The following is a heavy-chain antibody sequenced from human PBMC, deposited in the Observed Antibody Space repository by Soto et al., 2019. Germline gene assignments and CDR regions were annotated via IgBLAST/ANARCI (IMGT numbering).Heavy chain of an antibody. V-gene: IGHV1-2*02. CDR3: ARDVGYDFWSGYSWFDP. Sequence: ASVKVSCKASGYTFTGYYMHWVRQAPGQGLEWMGWINPNSGGTNYAQKFQGRVTMTRDTSISTAYMELSRLRSDDTAVYYCARDVGYDFWSGYSWFDPWGQGTLVTVSS. D-gene: IGHD3-3*01. J-gene: IGHJ5*02. CDR2: INPNSGGT. CDR1: GYTFTGYY.